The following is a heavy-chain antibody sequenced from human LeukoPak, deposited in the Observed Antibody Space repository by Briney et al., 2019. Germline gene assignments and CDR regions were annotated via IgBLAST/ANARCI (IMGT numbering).Heavy chain of an antibody. CDR2: ISGSGGST. V-gene: IGHV3-23*01. CDR1: GFTFSSYA. Sequence: GGSLRLSCAASGFTFSSYAMSWVRQAPGKGLEWVSAISGSGGSTYYADSVKGRFTISRDNSKNTLYLQMNSLRAEDTAVYYCARVTSSGYYYYYYGMDVWGQGTTVTVSS. CDR3: ARVTSSGYYYYYYGMDV. J-gene: IGHJ6*02. D-gene: IGHD3-22*01.